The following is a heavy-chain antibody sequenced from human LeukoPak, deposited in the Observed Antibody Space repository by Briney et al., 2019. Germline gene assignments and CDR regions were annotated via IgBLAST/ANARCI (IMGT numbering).Heavy chain of an antibody. Sequence: PGGSLRLSCVGSGFTFSRYWLNWVRQAPGKGLEWVANMNQDGSEIYYLDSVKGRFTISRDNAKNSVYLQMNGLKAEDTAVYFCARGGYNYAWFDPWGQGTLVTVSS. CDR3: ARGGYNYAWFDP. CDR2: MNQDGSEI. V-gene: IGHV3-7*01. D-gene: IGHD5-18*01. J-gene: IGHJ5*02. CDR1: GFTFSRYW.